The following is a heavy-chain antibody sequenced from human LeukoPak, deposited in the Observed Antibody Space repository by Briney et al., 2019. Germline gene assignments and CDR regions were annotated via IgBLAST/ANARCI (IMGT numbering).Heavy chain of an antibody. Sequence: ASVKVSCKASGYTFTGYYIHWVRQAPGQGLEWMGWTNPNSGGTNSAQKFQGRVTMTRDTSISTAYMELSTLRSDDTAVYYCARAGDYGDYISWFDPWGQGTLVTVSS. D-gene: IGHD4-17*01. CDR1: GYTFTGYY. CDR3: ARAGDYGDYISWFDP. CDR2: TNPNSGGT. J-gene: IGHJ5*02. V-gene: IGHV1-2*02.